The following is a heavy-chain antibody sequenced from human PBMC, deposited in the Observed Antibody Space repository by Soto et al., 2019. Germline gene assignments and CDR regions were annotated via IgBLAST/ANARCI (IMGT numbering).Heavy chain of an antibody. CDR1: GFTFSKAW. Sequence: RISLAAPGFTFSKAWVSWVRQAPGKGRGGVGRIKSKTDGGTTDYAAPVKGRFTISRDDSKNTLYLQMNSLKTEDTAVYYCTTGGTIYDILTGYYFWGAFDIWGQGTMVTVS. CDR2: IKSKTDGGTT. V-gene: IGHV3-15*01. D-gene: IGHD3-9*01. J-gene: IGHJ3*02. CDR3: TTGGTIYDILTGYYFWGAFDI.